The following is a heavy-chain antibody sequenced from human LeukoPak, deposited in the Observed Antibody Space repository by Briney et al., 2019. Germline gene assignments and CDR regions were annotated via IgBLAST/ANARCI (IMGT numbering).Heavy chain of an antibody. J-gene: IGHJ6*03. Sequence: GGSLRLSCAASGFTFSRHWMSWVRQAPGKGLGWVANIKQDGSEKFYEDSVKGRFTISRDNAKNSLYLQMNSLTAEDTAVYYCARDPVHSSGWFAVSYYYMDVWGKGTTVTVSS. CDR3: ARDPVHSSGWFAVSYYYMDV. D-gene: IGHD6-19*01. CDR2: IKQDGSEK. CDR1: GFTFSRHW. V-gene: IGHV3-7*01.